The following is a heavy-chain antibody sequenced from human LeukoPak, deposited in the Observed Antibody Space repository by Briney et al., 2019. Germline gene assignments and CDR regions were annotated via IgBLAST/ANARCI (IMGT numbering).Heavy chain of an antibody. Sequence: HPGGSLRLSCAAPGFTFSSYAMSWVRQAPGKGLEWVSAISGSGGSTYYADSVKGRFTISRDNSKNTLYLQMNSLRAEDTAVYYCAKAGVIAIPFDYWGQGTLVTVSS. CDR2: ISGSGGST. J-gene: IGHJ4*02. CDR1: GFTFSSYA. V-gene: IGHV3-23*01. D-gene: IGHD2-21*01. CDR3: AKAGVIAIPFDY.